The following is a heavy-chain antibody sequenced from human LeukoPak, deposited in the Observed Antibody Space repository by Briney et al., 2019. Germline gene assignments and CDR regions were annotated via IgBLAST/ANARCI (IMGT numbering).Heavy chain of an antibody. J-gene: IGHJ4*02. D-gene: IGHD5-18*01. CDR3: ARAHSYGPYPFDY. Sequence: SETLSLTCAVYGGSFSGYYWSWIRQPPGKGLEWIGEINHSGSTNYNPSLKSRVTISVDTSKNQFSLKLSSVTAADTAVYYCARAHSYGPYPFDYWGQGTLVTVSS. CDR2: INHSGST. CDR1: GGSFSGYY. V-gene: IGHV4-34*01.